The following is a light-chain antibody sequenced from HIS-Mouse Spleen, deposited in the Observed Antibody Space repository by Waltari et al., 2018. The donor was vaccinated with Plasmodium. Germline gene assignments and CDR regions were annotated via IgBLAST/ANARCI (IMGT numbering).Light chain of an antibody. CDR1: KLGDKY. CDR3: QAGDSSTVV. J-gene: IGLJ2*01. V-gene: IGLV3-1*01. CDR2: QDS. Sequence: SYELTQPPSVSVPPGQTASITCSGDKLGDKYACWYQQKPGQAPGLVIYQDSKRPSGIPERFSGSNSGNTATLTISGTQAMDEAYYYCQAGDSSTVVFGGGTKLTVL.